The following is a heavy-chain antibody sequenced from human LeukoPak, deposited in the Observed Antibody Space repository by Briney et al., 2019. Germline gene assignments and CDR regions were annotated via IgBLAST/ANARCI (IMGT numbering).Heavy chain of an antibody. CDR1: GFTFSDYQ. D-gene: IGHD6-6*01. Sequence: PGGSLRLSCAASGFTFSDYQMSWIRQAPGKGLEWVSYISGGGSSIYYADSVKGRFTISRDNAKNSLYLQMNSLRADDTAVYYCASSIAARPWNYWGQGTLVTVPS. CDR2: ISGGGSSI. CDR3: ASSIAARPWNY. V-gene: IGHV3-11*04. J-gene: IGHJ4*02.